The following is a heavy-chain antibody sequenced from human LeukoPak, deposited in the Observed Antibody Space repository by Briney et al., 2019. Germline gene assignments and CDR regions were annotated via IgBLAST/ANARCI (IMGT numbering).Heavy chain of an antibody. CDR2: IYYSGCT. CDR3: ARESPYCSGGSCLFDY. V-gene: IGHV4-61*01. Sequence: SETLSLTCTVSGGSVSSGSYYWSWLRQPPGKGLEWIGHIYYSGCTNYNPSLKRRVTISVDTSKNRFSLKLSSVTAADTAVYYCARESPYCSGGSCLFDYWGQGTLVTVSS. CDR1: GGSVSSGSYY. J-gene: IGHJ4*02. D-gene: IGHD2-15*01.